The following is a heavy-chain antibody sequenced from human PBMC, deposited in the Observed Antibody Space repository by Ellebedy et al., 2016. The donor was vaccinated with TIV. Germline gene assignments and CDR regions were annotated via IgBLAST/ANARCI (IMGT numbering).Heavy chain of an antibody. J-gene: IGHJ4*02. CDR3: ARGVYCMGNFDY. CDR2: INVGNGNT. V-gene: IGHV1-3*01. CDR1: GYTFTSYA. Sequence: AASVKVSCKASGYTFTSYAMHWVRQAPGQRLEWMGWINVGNGNTKYSQKFQGRVTISRDTSASTAYMELISLRSEDTAVYYCARGVYCMGNFDYWGQGTLVTVSS. D-gene: IGHD2-15*01.